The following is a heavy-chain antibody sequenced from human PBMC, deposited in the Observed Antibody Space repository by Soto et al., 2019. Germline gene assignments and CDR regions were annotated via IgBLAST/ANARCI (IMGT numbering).Heavy chain of an antibody. CDR2: INPNSGGT. CDR3: AREWASRFGEAYYYYYGMEV. D-gene: IGHD3-10*01. J-gene: IGHJ6*02. V-gene: IGHV1-2*02. CDR1: GYTFTGYY. Sequence: ASVKLSFKASGYTFTGYYRRWLRQAPRQGLEWMGSINPNSGGTNYAQKFQGRVTMTRDTSTSTAYMELRSLRSGDTAVYYCAREWASRFGEAYYYYYGMEVWGQGTTVTVSS.